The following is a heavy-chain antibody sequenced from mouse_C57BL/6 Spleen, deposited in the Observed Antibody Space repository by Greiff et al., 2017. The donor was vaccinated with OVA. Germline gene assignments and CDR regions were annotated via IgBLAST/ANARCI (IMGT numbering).Heavy chain of an antibody. D-gene: IGHD2-1*01. V-gene: IGHV1-15*01. Sequence: QVQLKESGAELVRPGASVTLSCKASGYTFTDYEMHWVKQTPVHGLEWIGAIDPETGGTAYNQKFKGKAILTADKSSSTAYMELRSLTSEDSAVYYCTRSRGNYGGNYFDYWGQGTTLTVSS. CDR1: GYTFTDYE. CDR2: IDPETGGT. CDR3: TRSRGNYGGNYFDY. J-gene: IGHJ2*01.